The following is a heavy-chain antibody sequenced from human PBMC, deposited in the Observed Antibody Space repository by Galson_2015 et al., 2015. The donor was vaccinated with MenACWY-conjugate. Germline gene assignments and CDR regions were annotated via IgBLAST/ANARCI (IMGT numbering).Heavy chain of an antibody. CDR1: GFTFSDYY. CDR2: ISTRSST. CDR3: ARKIKAVTGENYYYYGMDV. D-gene: IGHD6-19*01. Sequence: SLRLSCAASGFTFSDYYMRWVRQAPGKGLECVSYISTRSSTTYADSVQGRVTISRDNAKISLYLQMNSLRAEDTAVYYCARKIKAVTGENYYYYGMDVWGQGTTVTVSS. J-gene: IGHJ6*02. V-gene: IGHV3-11*03.